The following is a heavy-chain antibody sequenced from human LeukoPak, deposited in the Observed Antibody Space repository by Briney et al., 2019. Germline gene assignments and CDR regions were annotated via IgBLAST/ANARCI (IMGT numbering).Heavy chain of an antibody. V-gene: IGHV5-51*01. Sequence: GESLKISCKGSGYSFTSYWIGWVRQMPGKGLEWMGIIYPGDSDTRYSPSFQGQVTISADKSISTAYLQWSSLKASDTAMYYCARSWGTTNYYYYMDVWGKGTTVTVSS. CDR3: ARSWGTTNYYYYMDV. CDR2: IYPGDSDT. J-gene: IGHJ6*03. D-gene: IGHD1-26*01. CDR1: GYSFTSYW.